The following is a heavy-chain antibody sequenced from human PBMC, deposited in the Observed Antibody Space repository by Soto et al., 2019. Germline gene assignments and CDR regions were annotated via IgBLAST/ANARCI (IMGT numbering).Heavy chain of an antibody. D-gene: IGHD6-19*01. CDR1: GGSISSGGYS. V-gene: IGHV4-30-2*02. CDR2: IYHSGST. Sequence: SETLSLTCAVSGGSISSGGYSWSWIRQPPGKGLEWIGYIYHSGSTNYNPSLKSRVTISVDTSKNQFSLKLSSVTAADTAVYYCARWGVYSSGWRDYYYYYGMDVWGQGTTVTVSS. J-gene: IGHJ6*02. CDR3: ARWGVYSSGWRDYYYYYGMDV.